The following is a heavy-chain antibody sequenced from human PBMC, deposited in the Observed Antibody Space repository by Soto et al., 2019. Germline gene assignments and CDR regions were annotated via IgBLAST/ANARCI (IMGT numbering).Heavy chain of an antibody. V-gene: IGHV3-9*01. D-gene: IGHD3-22*01. CDR2: ISWNSGSI. Sequence: EVQLVESGGGLVQPGRSLRLSCAASGFTFDDYAMHWVRQAPGKGLEWVSGISWNSGSIGYADSVKGRFTISRDNAKKSLYLQMNRLRAEDTDLYYCAKGEHYDSSGYYFDYWGQGTLVPVSS. CDR1: GFTFDDYA. J-gene: IGHJ4*02. CDR3: AKGEHYDSSGYYFDY.